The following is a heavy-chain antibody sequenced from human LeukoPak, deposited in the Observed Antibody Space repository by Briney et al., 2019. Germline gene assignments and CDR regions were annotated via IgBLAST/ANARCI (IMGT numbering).Heavy chain of an antibody. CDR3: AAGTPNIVAHDAFDI. CDR2: IVVGSGNT. Sequence: EASVKVSCEASGFTFTSSAMQWVRQARGQRLEWIGWIVVGSGNTNYAQKFQERVTITRDMSTSTAYMELSSLRSEDTAVYYCAAGTPNIVAHDAFDIWGQGTMVTVSS. D-gene: IGHD5-12*01. J-gene: IGHJ3*02. V-gene: IGHV1-58*02. CDR1: GFTFTSSA.